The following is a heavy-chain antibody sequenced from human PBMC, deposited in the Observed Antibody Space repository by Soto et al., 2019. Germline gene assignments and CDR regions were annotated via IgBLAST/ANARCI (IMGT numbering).Heavy chain of an antibody. CDR3: AISGWKDYYYYYGMDV. J-gene: IGHJ6*04. Sequence: ASVKVSCKVSGYTLTELSMHWVRQAPGKGLEWMGGFDPEDGETIYAQKFQGRVTMTEDTSTDTAYMELSSLRSEDTAVYYCAISGWKDYYYYYGMDVWGKGTTGTVSS. CDR1: GYTLTELS. D-gene: IGHD6-19*01. V-gene: IGHV1-24*01. CDR2: FDPEDGET.